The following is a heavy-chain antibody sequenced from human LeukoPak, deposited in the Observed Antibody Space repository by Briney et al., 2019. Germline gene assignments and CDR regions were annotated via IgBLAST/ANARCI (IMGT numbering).Heavy chain of an antibody. D-gene: IGHD3-16*01. CDR1: GFTFSSYW. V-gene: IGHV3-74*01. CDR3: ARERRIMITFGGSRRWFDP. Sequence: GGSLRLSCAASGFTFSSYWMHWVRQAPGKGLVWVSRINSDGSSTSYADSVKGRFTISRDNAKNTLYLQMNSLRAEDTAVYYCARERRIMITFGGSRRWFDPWGQGTLVTVSS. CDR2: INSDGSST. J-gene: IGHJ5*02.